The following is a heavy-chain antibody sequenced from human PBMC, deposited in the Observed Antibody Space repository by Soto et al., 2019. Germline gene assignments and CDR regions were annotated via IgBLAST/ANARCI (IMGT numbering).Heavy chain of an antibody. D-gene: IGHD2-8*01. J-gene: IGHJ4*02. CDR1: GFTFSSYG. CDR3: AKDLTGGVLMVYAHFDY. V-gene: IGHV3-30*18. CDR2: ISYDGSNK. Sequence: GGSLRLSCAASGFTFSSYGMHWVRQAPGKGLEWVAVISYDGSNKYYADSVKGRFTISRDNSKNTLYLQMNSLRAEDTAVYYCAKDLTGGVLMVYAHFDYWGQGTLVTVSS.